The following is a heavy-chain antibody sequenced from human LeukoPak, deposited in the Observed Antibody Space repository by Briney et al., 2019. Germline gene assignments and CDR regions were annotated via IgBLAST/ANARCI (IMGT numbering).Heavy chain of an antibody. CDR1: GGSMRNYY. Sequence: SETLSLTCTVSGGSMRNYYWSWIRQPPGKGLEWIGYIYYSGTTKYNPSLKSRVTISVDTSKNQFSLKLSSVTAADTAVCYCARGAGSYSVNYYYGMDVWGQGTTVTVSS. D-gene: IGHD1-26*01. J-gene: IGHJ6*02. CDR2: IYYSGTT. V-gene: IGHV4-59*01. CDR3: ARGAGSYSVNYYYGMDV.